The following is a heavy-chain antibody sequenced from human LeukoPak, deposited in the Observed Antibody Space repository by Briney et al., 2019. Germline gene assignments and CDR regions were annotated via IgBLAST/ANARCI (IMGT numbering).Heavy chain of an antibody. CDR3: ARDGIEFRPLEGVATGPPGI. Sequence: SQTLSLTCTVSGGSISNGDYYWSWIRQPPGKGLEWIGYIYYSGSTYYNPSLKSRVTISVDTSKNQFSLMLSSVTAADTAVYYCARDGIEFRPLEGVATGPPGIWGQGTLVTVSS. CDR1: GGSISNGDYY. V-gene: IGHV4-30-4*01. CDR2: IYYSGST. J-gene: IGHJ4*02. D-gene: IGHD5-12*01.